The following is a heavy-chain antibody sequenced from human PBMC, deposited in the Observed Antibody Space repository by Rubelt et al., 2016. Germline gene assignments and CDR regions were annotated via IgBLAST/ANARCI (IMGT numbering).Heavy chain of an antibody. J-gene: IGHJ3*02. CDR2: INPNSGGT. Sequence: QVQLVQSGAEVKKPGASVKVSCKASGYTFTGYYMHWVRQAPGQGLEWMGWINPNSGGTNHAQKVKGGVTMTRDTSISTAYMELSRLRSDDTAVYYCARGSWFRGAFDIWGQGTMVTVSS. V-gene: IGHV1-2*02. D-gene: IGHD6-13*01. CDR3: ARGSWFRGAFDI. CDR1: GYTFTGYY.